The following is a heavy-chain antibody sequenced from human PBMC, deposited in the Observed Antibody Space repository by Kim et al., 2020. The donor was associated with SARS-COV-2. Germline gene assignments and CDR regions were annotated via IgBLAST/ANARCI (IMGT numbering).Heavy chain of an antibody. CDR1: GGSISSYY. D-gene: IGHD3-10*01. V-gene: IGHV4-59*13. CDR2: IYYSGST. Sequence: SETLSLTCTVSGGSISSYYWSWIRQPPGKGLEWIGYIYYSGSTNYNPSLKSRVTISVDTSKNQFSLKLSSVTAADTAVYYCARSYGSGSYFGWFDPWGQG. J-gene: IGHJ5*02. CDR3: ARSYGSGSYFGWFDP.